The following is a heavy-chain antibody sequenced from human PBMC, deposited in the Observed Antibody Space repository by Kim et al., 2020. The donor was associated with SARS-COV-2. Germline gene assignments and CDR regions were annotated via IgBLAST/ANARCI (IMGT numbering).Heavy chain of an antibody. Sequence: GGSLRLSCAASGFTFSSYSMNWVRQAPGKGLEWVSSISSSSSYIYYADSVKGRFTISRDNAKNSLYLQMNSLRAEDTAVYYCARGADIVVVPVSGGMDVWGQGTTVTVSS. J-gene: IGHJ6*02. V-gene: IGHV3-21*01. CDR2: ISSSSSYI. D-gene: IGHD2-2*01. CDR3: ARGADIVVVPVSGGMDV. CDR1: GFTFSSYS.